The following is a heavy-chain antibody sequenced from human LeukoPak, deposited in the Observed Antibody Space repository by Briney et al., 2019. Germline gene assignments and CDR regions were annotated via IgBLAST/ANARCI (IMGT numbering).Heavy chain of an antibody. CDR1: GFSFSTNY. CDR2: LYSGSTT. CDR3: ARVGDHYHWYLDL. Sequence: GGSLTLSCAASGFSFSTNYMNWVRQAPGKGLEWVSILYSGSTTYYTDSVKGRFTISRDNSRNTLYLHMTNLRAEDTAVYYCARVGDHYHWYLDLWGRGSLLTVSS. J-gene: IGHJ2*01. V-gene: IGHV3-53*01. D-gene: IGHD3-10*01.